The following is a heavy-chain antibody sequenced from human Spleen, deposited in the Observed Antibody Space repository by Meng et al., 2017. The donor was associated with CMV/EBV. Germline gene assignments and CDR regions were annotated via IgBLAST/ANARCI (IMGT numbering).Heavy chain of an antibody. Sequence: SETLSLTCAVSGGSITSSNWWSWVRRPPGKGLEWIGEVSDSGSANYNPSLKGRVTISVDKSTNQFSLIVNSVTAADTAVYYCARDASGSSNWFDPWGQGTLVTVSS. CDR1: GGSITSSNW. CDR2: VSDSGSA. V-gene: IGHV4-4*02. J-gene: IGHJ5*02. D-gene: IGHD1-26*01. CDR3: ARDASGSSNWFDP.